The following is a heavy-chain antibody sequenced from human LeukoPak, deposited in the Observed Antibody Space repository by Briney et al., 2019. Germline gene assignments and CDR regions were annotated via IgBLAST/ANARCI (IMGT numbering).Heavy chain of an antibody. V-gene: IGHV3-23*01. D-gene: IGHD3-10*01. CDR3: ARERRYGSGSYWFDP. CDR2: ISGSGGST. J-gene: IGHJ5*02. CDR1: GFTFSSYA. Sequence: GGSLRLSCAASGFTFSSYAMSWVRQAPGKGLEWVPAISGSGGSTYYADSVKGRFTISRDNSKNTLYLQMNSLRAEDTAVYYCARERRYGSGSYWFDPWGQGTLVTVSS.